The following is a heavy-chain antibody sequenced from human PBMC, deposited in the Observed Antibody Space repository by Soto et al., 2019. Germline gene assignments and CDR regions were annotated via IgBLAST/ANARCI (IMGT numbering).Heavy chain of an antibody. D-gene: IGHD2-15*01. J-gene: IGHJ6*02. CDR3: ARTYHDGGGGKTYFYYGMDV. CDR1: GGTFDNYA. CDR2: IIPMLDSA. Sequence: QVQLVQSGAEVKKPGSSVKVSCKASGGTFDNYAITWVRQAPGQGLEWMAGIIPMLDSANYAEKFQDRVTITADESMSTADMEGSSLRSEDTAVYYCARTYHDGGGGKTYFYYGMDVWGQGTTVTVSS. V-gene: IGHV1-69*12.